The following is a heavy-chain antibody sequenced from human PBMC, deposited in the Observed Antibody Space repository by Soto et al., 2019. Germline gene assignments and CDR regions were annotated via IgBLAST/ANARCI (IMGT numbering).Heavy chain of an antibody. V-gene: IGHV3-30*03. CDR1: GFVFGGFG. CDR3: ARGGDGLDY. D-gene: IGHD3-16*01. Sequence: QVELVESGGGVVRPGKSLTVSCTGSGFVFGGFGMHWVRQTPGKGLEWLGMASYDGTYKYFADSVKGRFTISRDNGMNTVYLQMDNLRREDTVLYSCARGGDGLDYWGWGTLVTVSS. J-gene: IGHJ4*02. CDR2: ASYDGTYK.